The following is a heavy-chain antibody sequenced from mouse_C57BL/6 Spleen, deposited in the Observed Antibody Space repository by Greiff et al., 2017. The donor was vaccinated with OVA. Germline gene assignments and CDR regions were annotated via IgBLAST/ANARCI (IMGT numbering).Heavy chain of an antibody. V-gene: IGHV2-3*01. D-gene: IGHD1-1*01. CDR1: GFSFTSYG. CDR3: AKPLYGSSYGGFAY. Sequence: QVQLKESGPGLVAPSPCLSITCTVSGFSFTSYGVSWVSQPPGKGLEWLGVIWGDGSTTNHSALISSLSISKDNSKSQVFLKLKSRQTDYTATAYCAKPLYGSSYGGFAYWGQGTLVTVSA. J-gene: IGHJ3*01. CDR2: IWGDGST.